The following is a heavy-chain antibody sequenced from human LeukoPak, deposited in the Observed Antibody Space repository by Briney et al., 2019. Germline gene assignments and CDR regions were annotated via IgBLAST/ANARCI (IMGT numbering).Heavy chain of an antibody. CDR1: GGTFSSYA. Sequence: SVKVSCKASGGTFSSYAISWVRQAPGQGLEWMGRIIPILGIANYAQKFQGRVTITADKSTSTAYMELSSLRSEDTAVYYCAREGDPTVTLYGMDVWGQGTTVTVSS. CDR3: AREGDPTVTLYGMDV. CDR2: IIPILGIA. D-gene: IGHD4-4*01. J-gene: IGHJ6*02. V-gene: IGHV1-69*04.